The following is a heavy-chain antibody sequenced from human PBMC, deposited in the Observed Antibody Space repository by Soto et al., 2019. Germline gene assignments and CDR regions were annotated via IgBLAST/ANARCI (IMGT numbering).Heavy chain of an antibody. D-gene: IGHD1-26*01. V-gene: IGHV1-69*13. CDR2: IIPIFGTA. Sequence: SVKVSCKASGGTFSSYAISWVRQAPGQGLEWMGGIIPIFGTANYAQKFQGRVTITADESTSTAYMELSSLRSEDTAVYYCARGSVGAPYFDYWGRGTLVTVSS. CDR3: ARGSVGAPYFDY. CDR1: GGTFSSYA. J-gene: IGHJ4*02.